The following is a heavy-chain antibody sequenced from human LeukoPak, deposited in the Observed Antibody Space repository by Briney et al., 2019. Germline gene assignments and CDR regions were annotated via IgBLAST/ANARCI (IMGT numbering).Heavy chain of an antibody. J-gene: IGHJ4*02. CDR2: ISDRGSRT. Sequence: GGSLRLSCAVSGITLSNYGMSWVRQAPGKGLEWVAGISDRGSRTNYADSVNGSFTSSTDHPKDTLYLQMNSLRAEDTAVYSFEKRGLVSRVIREGFQKEAYYFDSWGQGALVNVSS. D-gene: IGHD2/OR15-2a*01. V-gene: IGHV3-23*01. CDR1: GITLSNYG. CDR3: EKRGLVSRVIREGFQKEAYYFDS.